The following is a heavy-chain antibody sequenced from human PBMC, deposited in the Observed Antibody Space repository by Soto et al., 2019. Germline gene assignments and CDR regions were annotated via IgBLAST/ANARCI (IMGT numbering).Heavy chain of an antibody. D-gene: IGHD2-15*01. Sequence: PVWSLRLSCTAPLFTFSTYAMSLVLEDPFKGLEWVSTINTSGGSTYYADSVKGRFTISRDNSKNTLYLQMNSLRPEDTAVYYCAKFYGGKSAHTYTIDPWGQGTLVTVSS. V-gene: IGHV3-23*01. CDR1: LFTFSTYA. CDR3: AKFYGGKSAHTYTIDP. J-gene: IGHJ5*02. CDR2: INTSGGST.